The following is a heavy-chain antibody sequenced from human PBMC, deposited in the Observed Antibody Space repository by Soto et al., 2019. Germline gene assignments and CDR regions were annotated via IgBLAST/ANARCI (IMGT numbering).Heavy chain of an antibody. CDR2: INPNSGGT. D-gene: IGHD3-3*01. J-gene: IGHJ6*02. Sequence: ASVKVSCXASGYTFTGYYMHWVRQAPGQGLEWMGWINPNSGGTNYAQKFQGWVTMTRDTSISTAYMELSRLRSDDTAVYYCARDLGYDFWSGPRYGMDVWGQGTTVTVSS. CDR1: GYTFTGYY. V-gene: IGHV1-2*04. CDR3: ARDLGYDFWSGPRYGMDV.